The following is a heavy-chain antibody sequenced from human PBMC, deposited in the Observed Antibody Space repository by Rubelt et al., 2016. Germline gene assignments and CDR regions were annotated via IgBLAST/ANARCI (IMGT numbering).Heavy chain of an antibody. CDR1: GGSFSGYY. CDR3: ASSGYSSGWYGFRLDY. V-gene: IGHV4-34*01. D-gene: IGHD6-19*01. Sequence: QVQLQQWGAGLLKPSETLSLTCAVYGGSFSGYYWSWIRQPPGKGLEWIGEINHSGSTNYNPSLKSRVTISVERSKNQFSLKLSSVTAADTAVYYCASSGYSSGWYGFRLDYWGQGTLVTVSS. J-gene: IGHJ4*02. CDR2: INHSGST.